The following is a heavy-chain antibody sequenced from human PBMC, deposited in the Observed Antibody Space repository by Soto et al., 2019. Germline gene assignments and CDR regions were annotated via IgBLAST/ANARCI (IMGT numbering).Heavy chain of an antibody. J-gene: IGHJ4*02. Sequence: ASVKVSCKASGYTFTSYYMHWVRQAPGQGLEWMGWINPNSGDTNYSQKFQGRVTMTRDTSFRTAYMELSRLRSDDRAVYYCARGGTIFGVVIRAPFDYWGQGTLVTVSS. CDR2: INPNSGDT. CDR3: ARGGTIFGVVIRAPFDY. D-gene: IGHD3-3*01. CDR1: GYTFTSYY. V-gene: IGHV1-2*02.